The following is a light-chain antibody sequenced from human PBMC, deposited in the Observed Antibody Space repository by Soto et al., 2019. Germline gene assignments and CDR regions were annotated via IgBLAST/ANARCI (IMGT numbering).Light chain of an antibody. CDR1: SSDVGGYNY. V-gene: IGLV2-14*01. Sequence: QSVLTQPASVSGSPGQSITISCTGTSSDVGGYNYVSWYQQHPGKAPKLMIYDVSNRPSGVSNRFSGSKFGNTASLTISGLQAEDEADYYCSSYTSSSILYVFGTGTKLTVL. CDR3: SSYTSSSILYV. J-gene: IGLJ1*01. CDR2: DVS.